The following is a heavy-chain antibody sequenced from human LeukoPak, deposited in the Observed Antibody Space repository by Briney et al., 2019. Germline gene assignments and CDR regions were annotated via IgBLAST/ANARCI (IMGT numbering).Heavy chain of an antibody. D-gene: IGHD2-21*02. V-gene: IGHV3-53*01. CDR1: GFTFSSYS. J-gene: IGHJ4*02. Sequence: GGSLRLSCAASGFTFSSYSMNWVRQAPGKGLEWVSVIYSGGSTYYADSVKGRFTISRDNSKNTLYLQMNSLRAEDTAVYYCARAAYCGGDCYSESFDYWGQGTLVTVSS. CDR3: ARAAYCGGDCYSESFDY. CDR2: IYSGGST.